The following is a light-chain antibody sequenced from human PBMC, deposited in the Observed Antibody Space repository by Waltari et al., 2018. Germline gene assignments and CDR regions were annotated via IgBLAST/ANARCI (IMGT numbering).Light chain of an antibody. Sequence: DIVMTQSPDSLAVSLGERATINCKSSQTLLYNSNSRNYLAWYQQKPGQPRKLLIYWASTREAGVPDRFSGSGSRTDFTLTISSLQAEDVAVYSCQQYYSIPFTFGPGTKVDIK. CDR1: QTLLYNSNSRNY. V-gene: IGKV4-1*01. CDR2: WAS. CDR3: QQYYSIPFT. J-gene: IGKJ3*01.